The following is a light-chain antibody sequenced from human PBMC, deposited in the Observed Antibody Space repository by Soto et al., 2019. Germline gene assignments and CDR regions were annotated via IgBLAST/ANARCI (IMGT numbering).Light chain of an antibody. CDR2: DAS. CDR1: QSVSSS. J-gene: IGKJ4*01. CDR3: QQRSNWPPLT. Sequence: EIVLTQSPATLSVSPGERATLSCRASQSVSSSLAWYQHKPGQAPRLLIYDASNRATGIPARFSGSGSGTDFTLTISSLEPEDFAFYYCQQRSNWPPLTFGGGTKVEIK. V-gene: IGKV3-11*01.